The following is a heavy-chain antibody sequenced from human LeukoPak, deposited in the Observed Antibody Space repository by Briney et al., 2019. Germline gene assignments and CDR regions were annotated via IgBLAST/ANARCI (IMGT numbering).Heavy chain of an antibody. CDR1: GGTFSSYT. V-gene: IGHV1-69*04. Sequence: SVKVSCKASGGTFSSYTISWVQQAPGQGLEWMGRIIPILGIANYAQEFQGRVTITADKSTSTAYMELSSLRSEDTAVYYCARDGSGYIVVVPAATWGQGTLVTVSS. CDR2: IIPILGIA. CDR3: ARDGSGYIVVVPAAT. D-gene: IGHD2-2*01. J-gene: IGHJ4*02.